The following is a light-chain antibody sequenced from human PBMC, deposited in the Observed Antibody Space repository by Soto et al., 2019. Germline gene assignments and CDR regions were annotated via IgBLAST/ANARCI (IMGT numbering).Light chain of an antibody. V-gene: IGKV1-12*01. CDR3: QQADSFPT. CDR2: AVS. J-gene: IGKJ4*01. Sequence: DIQMTQSPSSVSASVGDRVTITCRASQGVNNWLAWYQQKPGKAPKVLIYAVSNLQSGVSSRISGSGSGTDFTLTITNLQPEDFATYYCQQADSFPTFGGGTKVEIK. CDR1: QGVNNW.